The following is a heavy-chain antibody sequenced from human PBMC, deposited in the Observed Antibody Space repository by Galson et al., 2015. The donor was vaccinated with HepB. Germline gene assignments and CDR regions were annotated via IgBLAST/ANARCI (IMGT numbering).Heavy chain of an antibody. V-gene: IGHV1-18*01. Sequence: SVKVSCKASGYTFTSYGISWVRQAPGQGLEWMGWISAYNGNTNYAQKLQGRVTMTTDTSTSTAYMELRSLRSDDTAVYYCAIGTAVAAKGGGYYYGMDVWGQGTTVTVSS. CDR2: ISAYNGNT. J-gene: IGHJ6*02. CDR1: GYTFTSYG. D-gene: IGHD6-19*01. CDR3: AIGTAVAAKGGGYYYGMDV.